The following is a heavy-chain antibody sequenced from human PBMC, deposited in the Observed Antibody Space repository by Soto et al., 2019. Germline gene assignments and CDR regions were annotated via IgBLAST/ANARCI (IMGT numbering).Heavy chain of an antibody. CDR1: GFTFSSYV. J-gene: IGHJ4*02. CDR3: VTRLCSSSSCHL. D-gene: IGHD2-2*01. Sequence: EVQLLESGGGLVQPGGSLRLSCADTGFTFSSYVVSWVRQAPGKGREWVSDIPGSGTETNDADSVQGRFTTSKDNSKKTLFLQMNSLRAEDTAVYYCVTRLCSSSSCHLWGQGTLVPDSS. V-gene: IGHV3-23*01. CDR2: IPGSGTET.